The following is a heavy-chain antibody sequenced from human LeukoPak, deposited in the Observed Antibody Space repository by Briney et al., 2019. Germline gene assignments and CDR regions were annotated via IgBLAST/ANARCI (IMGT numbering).Heavy chain of an antibody. CDR3: ARPHKRFDY. V-gene: IGHV3-7*01. Sequence: DSVKGRFTISRDNAKNSLYLQMNSLRAEDTAVYYCARPHKRFDYWGQGTLVTVSS. D-gene: IGHD1-1*01. J-gene: IGHJ4*02.